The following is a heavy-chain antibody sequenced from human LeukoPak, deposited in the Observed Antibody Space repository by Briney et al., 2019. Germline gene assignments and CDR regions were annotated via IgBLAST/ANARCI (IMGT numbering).Heavy chain of an antibody. V-gene: IGHV3-30-3*01. J-gene: IGHJ4*02. CDR3: ARAPGLGSGSAFDS. D-gene: IGHD3-10*01. Sequence: GRSLRLSCAASGCTFSSFAMHWVRQAPVKGLEWVAVISYDGSNKYYADSVKGRFTISRDNAKNTLYRRMNSLRPEDTDVYYCARAPGLGSGSAFDSWGQGTLVTVSS. CDR1: GCTFSSFA. CDR2: ISYDGSNK.